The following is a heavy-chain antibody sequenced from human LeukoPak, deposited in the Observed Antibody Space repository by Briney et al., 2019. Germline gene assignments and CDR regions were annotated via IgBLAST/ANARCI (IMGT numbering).Heavy chain of an antibody. J-gene: IGHJ4*02. Sequence: GGSLRLSCAASGFTFSSYWMHWVRQAPGKGLEWVSSISSSSSYIYYADSVKGRFTISRDNAKNSLYLQMNSLRAEDTAVYYCARDRRDRIAAAGIFDYWGQGTLVTVSS. CDR1: GFTFSSYW. D-gene: IGHD6-13*01. CDR2: ISSSSSYI. CDR3: ARDRRDRIAAAGIFDY. V-gene: IGHV3-21*01.